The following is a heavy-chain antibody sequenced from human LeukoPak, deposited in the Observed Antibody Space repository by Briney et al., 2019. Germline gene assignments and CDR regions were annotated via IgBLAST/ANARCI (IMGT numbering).Heavy chain of an antibody. CDR2: IDWDEDQ. CDR3: ARGGHNGWELPPFDY. Sequence: SGPALVKPTQTLTLTCTFSVFSLSTSGMGVSWIRQPPGKALEWLARIDWDEDQYYNTSLQTRLPISNDTAENQVVHTMTNMEPVDTATYYCARGGHNGWELPPFDYWGQGTLVTVSS. V-gene: IGHV2-70*11. J-gene: IGHJ4*02. CDR1: VFSLSTSGMG. D-gene: IGHD1-26*01.